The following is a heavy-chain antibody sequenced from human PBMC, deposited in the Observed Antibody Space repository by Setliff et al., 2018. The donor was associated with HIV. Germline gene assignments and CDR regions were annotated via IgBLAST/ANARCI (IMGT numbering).Heavy chain of an antibody. CDR2: INTKGRGI. D-gene: IGHD2-2*01. CDR1: GFTFSSHW. J-gene: IGHJ2*01. Sequence: PGGSLRLSCEASGFTFSSHWMHWVRQAPGKGLVHVSRINTKGRGITYADSVKGRFTISRDNAKNTVYLQMNSLRAEDTAVYYCARSSQVVPAARAHWYFDLWGRGTPVTVSS. CDR3: ARSSQVVPAARAHWYFDL. V-gene: IGHV3-74*01.